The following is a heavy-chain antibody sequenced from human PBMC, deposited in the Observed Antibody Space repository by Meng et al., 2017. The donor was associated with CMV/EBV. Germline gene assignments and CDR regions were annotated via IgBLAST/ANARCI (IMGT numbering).Heavy chain of an antibody. CDR2: IYWDDDK. J-gene: IGHJ4*02. CDR3: ARIAAAGRFDY. D-gene: IGHD6-13*01. CDR1: GFSLSTSGVG. V-gene: IGHV2-5*02. Sequence: QIPLKESGPTLVKPTQPLPLTCTFSGFSLSTSGVGVGWIRQPPGKALEWLALIYWDDDKRYSPSLKSRLTITKDTSKNQVVLTMTNMDPVDTATYYCARIAAAGRFDYWGQGTLVTVSS.